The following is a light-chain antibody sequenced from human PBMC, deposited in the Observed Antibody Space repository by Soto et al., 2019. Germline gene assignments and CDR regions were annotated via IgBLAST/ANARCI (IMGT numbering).Light chain of an antibody. Sequence: QSALTQPASVSGSPGQSITISCTGSNGDVGAYNYVSWYQQHPGKAPKLIIFEVNDRPSGVSYRFSGSKSGNTASLTISGLDADDAAYYYCASYRSSHPRVFGGGTKLTVL. CDR2: EVN. J-gene: IGLJ3*02. CDR1: NGDVGAYNY. V-gene: IGLV2-14*01. CDR3: ASYRSSHPRV.